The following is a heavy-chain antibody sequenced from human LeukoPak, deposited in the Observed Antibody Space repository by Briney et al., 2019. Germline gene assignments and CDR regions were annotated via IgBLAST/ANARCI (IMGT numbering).Heavy chain of an antibody. V-gene: IGHV1-2*02. Sequence: ASVKVSCKASGYTFTGYYMHWVRQAPGQGLEWMGWINPNSGGTNYAQKLQGRVTMTRDTSISTAYMELSRLRSDDTAVYYCAREKTNSSDGYNYHYFDYWGQGTLVTVSS. D-gene: IGHD5-24*01. J-gene: IGHJ4*02. CDR3: AREKTNSSDGYNYHYFDY. CDR1: GYTFTGYY. CDR2: INPNSGGT.